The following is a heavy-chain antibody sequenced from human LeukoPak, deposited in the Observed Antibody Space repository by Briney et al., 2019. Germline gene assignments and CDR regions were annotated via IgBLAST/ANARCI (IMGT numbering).Heavy chain of an antibody. CDR1: GGSVSSGSYY. D-gene: IGHD1-20*01. J-gene: IGHJ4*02. V-gene: IGHV4-61*01. CDR3: ARAITGTEYYFDY. CDR2: IYYSGST. Sequence: PSETLSLTCTVSGGSVSSGSYYWSWIRQPPGKGLEWIGYIYYSGSTNYNPSLKSRVTISVDTSKNQFSLKLSSVTAADTAVYYCARAITGTEYYFDYWGQGTLVTVSS.